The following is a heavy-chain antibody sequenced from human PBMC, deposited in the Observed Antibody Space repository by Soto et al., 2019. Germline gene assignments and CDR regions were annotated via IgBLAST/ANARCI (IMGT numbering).Heavy chain of an antibody. Sequence: SVKVSCKASGGTFSSYSISWVRQAPGQGLEWMGGIIPIFGTANYAQKFQGRVTITADESTSTAYMELSSLRSEDTAVYYCAIEYSSSPPYYPMGYWGQGTLVPV. CDR2: IIPIFGTA. CDR1: GGTFSSYS. CDR3: AIEYSSSPPYYPMGY. D-gene: IGHD3-22*01. V-gene: IGHV1-69*13. J-gene: IGHJ4*02.